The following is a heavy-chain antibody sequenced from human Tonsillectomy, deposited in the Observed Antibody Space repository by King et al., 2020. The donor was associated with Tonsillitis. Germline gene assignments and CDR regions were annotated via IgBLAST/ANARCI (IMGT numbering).Heavy chain of an antibody. CDR1: GFTFSDYY. V-gene: IGHV3-11*01. CDR3: ARTEIEWELLGAMDV. J-gene: IGHJ6*02. D-gene: IGHD1-26*01. Sequence: VQLVESGGGLVKPGGSLRLSCAASGFTFSDYYMSWIRQAPGKGLEWVSYSSRSGSTIYYADSVMGRFTISRDNAKNSLYLQMNSLRAEDTAVYYCARTEIEWELLGAMDVWGQGTTVTVSS. CDR2: SSRSGSTI.